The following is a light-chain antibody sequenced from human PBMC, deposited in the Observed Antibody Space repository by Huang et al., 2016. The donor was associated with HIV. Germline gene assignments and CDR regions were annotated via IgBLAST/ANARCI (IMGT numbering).Light chain of an antibody. CDR1: QNVNNK. J-gene: IGKJ3*01. CDR2: GAS. Sequence: EIVMTQSPATLSVSPGERATLSCRASQNVNNKLAWYQQKRGQTPRRLIYGASSRATGIPARFSGSGSGTEFTLTISSLQSEDFAFYYCQQYNNWGIFTFGPGTKVDVK. CDR3: QQYNNWGIFT. V-gene: IGKV3-15*01.